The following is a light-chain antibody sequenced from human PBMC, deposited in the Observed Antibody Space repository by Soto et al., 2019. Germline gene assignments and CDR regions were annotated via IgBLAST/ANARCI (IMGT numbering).Light chain of an antibody. CDR2: GAS. J-gene: IGKJ1*01. CDR1: QSVSSN. Sequence: EIVMTQSPAALSLPPGERATLSCRASQSVSSNLAWYQQESGQPPRLLVFGASTRATGVPARFSGSGSGTEFTLTISSLQPDDFATYYCQQYSSYWTFAQGTKVDIK. CDR3: QQYSSYWT. V-gene: IGKV3-15*01.